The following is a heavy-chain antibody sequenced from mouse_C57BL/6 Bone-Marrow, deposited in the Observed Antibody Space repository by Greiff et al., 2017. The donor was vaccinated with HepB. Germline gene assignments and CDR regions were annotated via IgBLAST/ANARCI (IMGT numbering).Heavy chain of an antibody. CDR2: IYPRSGNT. CDR3: ARSGITTVVATDD. J-gene: IGHJ2*01. Sequence: QVQLKESGAELARPGASVKLSCKASGYTFTSYGISWVKQRTGQGLEWIGEIYPRSGNTYYNEKFKGKATLTADKSSSTAYMELRSLTSEDSAVYFCARSGITTVVATDDWGQGTTLTVSS. D-gene: IGHD1-1*01. CDR1: GYTFTSYG. V-gene: IGHV1-81*01.